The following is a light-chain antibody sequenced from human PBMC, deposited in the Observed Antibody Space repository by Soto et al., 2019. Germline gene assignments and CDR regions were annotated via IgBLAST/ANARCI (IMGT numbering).Light chain of an antibody. CDR3: QQNYIYPTT. Sequence: AIPMTQSPSSLSASKGDIFTITGRSSQGVSIYLAWYQQKPGKAPKLLIYAASTLQSGVPSRFSGSGSGTDFTLTISWLQSEDFATYYCQQNYIYPTTFDQGTKVDI. V-gene: IGKV1-8*01. J-gene: IGKJ1*01. CDR1: QGVSIY. CDR2: AAS.